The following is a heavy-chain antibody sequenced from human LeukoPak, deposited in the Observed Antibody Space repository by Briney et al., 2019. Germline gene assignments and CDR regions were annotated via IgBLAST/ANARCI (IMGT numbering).Heavy chain of an antibody. V-gene: IGHV3-30*03. CDR1: GFIFSSYG. J-gene: IGHJ3*02. D-gene: IGHD3-10*01. CDR3: ARDSGLDAFDI. CDR2: ISYDGSDK. Sequence: AGGSLRLSCAASGFIFSSYGMHWVRQSPGKGLEWVAVISYDGSDKYYADSVKGRFTISRDNSKDTLYLQMNSLRAEDTAVYYCARDSGLDAFDIWGQGTMVTVSS.